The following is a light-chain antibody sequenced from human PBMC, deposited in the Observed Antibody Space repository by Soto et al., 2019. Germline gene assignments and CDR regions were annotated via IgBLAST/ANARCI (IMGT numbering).Light chain of an antibody. J-gene: IGKJ1*01. CDR2: GAS. V-gene: IGKV3-15*01. Sequence: EIVMTQSPATLSLSPGERATLSCRASQSVSSNLAWYQQKPGQAPRLLIYGASTRATGIPARFSGSGSGTEFTLTISSLQSEDFAVYYCQQYNNRPTFGQGTKVEIK. CDR1: QSVSSN. CDR3: QQYNNRPT.